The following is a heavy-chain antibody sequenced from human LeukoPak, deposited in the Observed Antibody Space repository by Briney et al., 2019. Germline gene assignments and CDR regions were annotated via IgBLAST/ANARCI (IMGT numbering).Heavy chain of an antibody. D-gene: IGHD1/OR15-1a*01. V-gene: IGHV3-43*01. CDR3: ARGPTMTQDAFDI. CDR2: ISWDGGST. CDR1: GFTFDDYT. Sequence: GGSLRLSCAASGFTFDDYTMHWVRQAPGKGLEWVSLISWDGGSTYYADSVKGRFTISRDNSKNTLYLQMNSLRAEDTAVYYCARGPTMTQDAFDIWGQGTMVTVSS. J-gene: IGHJ3*02.